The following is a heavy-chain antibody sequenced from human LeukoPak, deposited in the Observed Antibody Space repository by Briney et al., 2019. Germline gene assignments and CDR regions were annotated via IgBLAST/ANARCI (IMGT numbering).Heavy chain of an antibody. V-gene: IGHV4-34*01. CDR3: ATSGYSYGPFVY. CDR2: INHSGST. CDR1: GGSFSGYY. J-gene: IGHJ4*02. Sequence: PSETLSLTCAVYGGSFSGYYWSWIRQPPVKGLEWIGEINHSGSTNYNPSLKSRVTISVDTSKNQFSLKLSSVTAADTAVYYCATSGYSYGPFVYWGQGTLVTVSS. D-gene: IGHD5-18*01.